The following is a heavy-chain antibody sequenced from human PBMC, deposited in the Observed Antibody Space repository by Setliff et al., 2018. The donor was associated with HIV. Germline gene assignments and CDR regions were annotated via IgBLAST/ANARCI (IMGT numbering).Heavy chain of an antibody. CDR1: GGSISNHY. Sequence: PSETLSLTCTVSGGSISNHYWGWIRQPPGKGLEFIGNIHYSGSTDYNPSIKSRVTISIDTSNNQISLRLSSVTAADTAMYYCVRDDYGYNGKGFDYWGPGTLVTVSS. J-gene: IGHJ4*02. D-gene: IGHD4-17*01. CDR2: IHYSGST. CDR3: VRDDYGYNGKGFDY. V-gene: IGHV4-4*08.